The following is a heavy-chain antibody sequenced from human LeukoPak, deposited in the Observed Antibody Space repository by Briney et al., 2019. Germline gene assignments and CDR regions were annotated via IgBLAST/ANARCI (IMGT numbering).Heavy chain of an antibody. D-gene: IGHD1-1*01. CDR3: ARELETRCLDY. CDR1: GFTFSDYY. V-gene: IGHV3-11*01. CDR2: ISSSGSTI. J-gene: IGHJ4*02. Sequence: GGSLRLSCAASGFTFSDYYMSWIRQAPGKGLEWVSYISSSGSTIYYADSVKGRLTISRDDAKNSLYLQMNSLRAEDTAVYYCARELETRCLDYWGQGTLVTVSS.